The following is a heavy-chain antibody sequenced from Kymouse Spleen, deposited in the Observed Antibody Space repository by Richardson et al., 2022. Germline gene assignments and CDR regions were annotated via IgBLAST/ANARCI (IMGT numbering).Heavy chain of an antibody. CDR1: GFTFDDYA. CDR3: AKDPIVVVPAAMLRS. J-gene: IGHJ2*01. D-gene: IGHD2-2*02. CDR2: ISWNSGSI. V-gene: IGHV3-9*01. Sequence: EVQLVESGGGLVQPGRSLRLSCAASGFTFDDYAMHWVRQAPGKGLEWVSGISWNSGSIGYADSVKGRFTISRDNAKNSLYLQMNSLRAEDTALYYCAKDPIVVVPAAMLRSLGPWHPGHCLL.